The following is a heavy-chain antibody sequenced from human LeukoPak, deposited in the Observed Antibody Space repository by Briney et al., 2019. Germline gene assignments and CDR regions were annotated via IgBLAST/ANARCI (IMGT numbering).Heavy chain of an antibody. CDR3: AREIRLGPYYYYGMDV. J-gene: IGHJ6*04. Sequence: GRSLRLSCAASGFTFSSYAMHRVRQAPGKGLEWVAVISYDGSNKYYADSVKGRFTISRDNSKNTLYLQMNSLRAEDTAVYYCAREIRLGPYYYYGMDVWGKGTTVTVSS. V-gene: IGHV3-30*04. CDR2: ISYDGSNK. CDR1: GFTFSSYA. D-gene: IGHD1-26*01.